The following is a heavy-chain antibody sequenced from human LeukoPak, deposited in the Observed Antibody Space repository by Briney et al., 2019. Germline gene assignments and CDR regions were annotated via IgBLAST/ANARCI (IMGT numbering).Heavy chain of an antibody. J-gene: IGHJ4*02. Sequence: GGSLRLSCAASGFTFSSYSMNWVRQAPGKGLEWVSSISSSSSYIYYADSVKGRFTISRDNAKNSLYLQMNSLRAEGTAVYYCARDLIAAAGIYFDYWGQGTLVTVSS. D-gene: IGHD6-13*01. CDR3: ARDLIAAAGIYFDY. CDR1: GFTFSSYS. V-gene: IGHV3-21*01. CDR2: ISSSSSYI.